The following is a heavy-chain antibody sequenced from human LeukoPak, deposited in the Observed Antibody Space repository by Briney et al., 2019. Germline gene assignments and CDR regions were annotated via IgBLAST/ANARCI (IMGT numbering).Heavy chain of an antibody. V-gene: IGHV3-23*01. CDR3: AKDYGDYFLNFDY. CDR2: ISGSGGST. J-gene: IGHJ4*02. CDR1: GFTFSSYA. Sequence: GGSLRLSCAASGFTFSSYAMSWVRQAPGKGLEWVSAISGSGGSTYYADSVKGRFTFSRDNSKNTLYLQMNSLRAEDTAVYYCAKDYGDYFLNFDYWGQGTLVTVSS. D-gene: IGHD4-17*01.